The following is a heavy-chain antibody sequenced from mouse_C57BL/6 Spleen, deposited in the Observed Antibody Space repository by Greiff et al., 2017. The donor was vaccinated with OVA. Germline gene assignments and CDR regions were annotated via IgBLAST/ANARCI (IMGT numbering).Heavy chain of an antibody. Sequence: EVQVVESGPGLVKPSQSLSLTCSVTGYSITSGYYWNWIRQFPGNKLEWMGYISYDGSNNYNPSLKNRISITRDTSKNQFFLKLNSVTTEDTATYYCARDPLLWRAMDYWGQGSSVTVSS. CDR3: ARDPLLWRAMDY. V-gene: IGHV3-6*01. CDR2: ISYDGSN. D-gene: IGHD1-1*02. CDR1: GYSITSGYY. J-gene: IGHJ4*01.